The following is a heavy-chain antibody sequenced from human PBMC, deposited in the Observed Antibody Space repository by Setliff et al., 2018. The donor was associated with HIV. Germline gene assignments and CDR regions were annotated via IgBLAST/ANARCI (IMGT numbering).Heavy chain of an antibody. CDR1: GYTFTSYG. CDR3: ASLGDEYYDSSGYPDAFDI. D-gene: IGHD3-22*01. CDR2: ISAYNGNT. V-gene: IGHV1-18*01. J-gene: IGHJ3*02. Sequence: ASVKVSCKASGYTFTSYGISWVRQAPGQGLEWMGWISAYNGNTNYAQKLQGRVTMTTDTSTSTAYMELRSLRSDDTAVYYCASLGDEYYDSSGYPDAFDIWGQGTMVTVSS.